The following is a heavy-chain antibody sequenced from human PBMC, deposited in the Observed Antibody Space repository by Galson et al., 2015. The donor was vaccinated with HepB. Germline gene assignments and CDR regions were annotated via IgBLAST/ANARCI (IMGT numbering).Heavy chain of an antibody. D-gene: IGHD3-10*01. Sequence: SVKASCKASGYTFTGYYMHWVRQAPGQGLEWMGWINPNSGGTNYAQKFQGWVTMTRDTSISTAYMELSRLRSDDTAVYYCARGMVRGVIITGFDYWGQGTLVTVSS. CDR2: INPNSGGT. V-gene: IGHV1-2*04. CDR1: GYTFTGYY. CDR3: ARGMVRGVIITGFDY. J-gene: IGHJ4*02.